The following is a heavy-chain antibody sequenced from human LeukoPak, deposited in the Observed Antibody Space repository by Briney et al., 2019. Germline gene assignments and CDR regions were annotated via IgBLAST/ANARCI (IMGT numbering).Heavy chain of an antibody. CDR1: GFTFDDYA. Sequence: GRSLRLSCAASGFTFDDYAMHWVRQAPGKGLEWVSGISWNSGSIGFADSVKGRFTISRDNAKNSLYLQMNSLRAEDTALYFCAKDRNSWSREVDYWGQGTLVTVSS. V-gene: IGHV3-9*01. CDR3: AKDRNSWSREVDY. D-gene: IGHD6-13*01. CDR2: ISWNSGSI. J-gene: IGHJ4*02.